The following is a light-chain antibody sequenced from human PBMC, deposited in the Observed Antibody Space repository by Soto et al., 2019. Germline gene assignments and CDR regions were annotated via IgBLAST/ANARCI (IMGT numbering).Light chain of an antibody. CDR2: GDI. CDR1: SGNIGAGYD. CDR3: QSYDSNLSAYV. Sequence: QSVLTQPPSVSGAPGQRVTISCTGSSGNIGAGYDVHWYQQLPGTAPRLLIYGDINRASGVPDRFSGSKSGTSASLAITGLQAEDEADYYCQSYDSNLSAYVFGAGTKVTVL. J-gene: IGLJ1*01. V-gene: IGLV1-40*01.